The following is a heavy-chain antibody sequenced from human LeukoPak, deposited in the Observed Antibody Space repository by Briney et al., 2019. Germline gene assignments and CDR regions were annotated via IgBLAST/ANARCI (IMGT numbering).Heavy chain of an antibody. Sequence: GGSLRLSCAASGFTFSSYDMHWVRQATGKGLEWVSAIGTAGDTCYPGSVKGRFTISRENAKNSLYLQMNSLRAGDTAVYYCARVGNYYGMDVWGQGTTVTVSS. CDR2: IGTAGDT. V-gene: IGHV3-13*01. J-gene: IGHJ6*02. CDR3: ARVGNYYGMDV. CDR1: GFTFSSYD.